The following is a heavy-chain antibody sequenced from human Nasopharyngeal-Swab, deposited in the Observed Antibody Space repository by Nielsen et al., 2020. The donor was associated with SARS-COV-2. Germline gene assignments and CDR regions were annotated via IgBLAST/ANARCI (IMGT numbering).Heavy chain of an antibody. J-gene: IGHJ6*02. Sequence: GEPLKISCAASGFTFSSYSMNWVRQAPGKGLEWVSYISSSSSTIYYADSVKGRFTISRDNAKNSLYLQMNSLRDEDTAVYYCARRDTGGMDVWGQGTTVTVSS. CDR3: ARRDTGGMDV. D-gene: IGHD5-18*01. CDR1: GFTFSSYS. CDR2: ISSSSSTI. V-gene: IGHV3-48*02.